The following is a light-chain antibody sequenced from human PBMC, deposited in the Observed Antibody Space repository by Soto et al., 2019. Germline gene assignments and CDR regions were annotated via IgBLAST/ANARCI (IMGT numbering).Light chain of an antibody. V-gene: IGKV1-5*03. J-gene: IGKJ2*01. CDR3: QQYHSYPYT. CDR2: KAS. Sequence: DIQMTQSPSTLSASVGDRVTITCRASQNNSSWLAWYQQKPGKAPKLLIYKASSLESGVPSRFSGSGSGTEFTLTISSLQPDDFATYYCQQYHSYPYTFGQGTKLEIK. CDR1: QNNSSW.